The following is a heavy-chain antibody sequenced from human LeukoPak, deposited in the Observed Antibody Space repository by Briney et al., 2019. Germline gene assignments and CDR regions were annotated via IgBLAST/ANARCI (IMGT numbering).Heavy chain of an antibody. CDR2: IYYSGST. V-gene: IGHV4-59*08. D-gene: IGHD3-10*01. CDR3: AGGSGIPLDY. Sequence: SETLSLTCTVSGGSISSYYWSWTRQPPGKGLEWIGYIYYSGSTNYNPSLKSRVTISVDTSKNQFSLKLSSVTAADTAVYYCAGGSGIPLDYWGQGTLVTVSS. J-gene: IGHJ4*02. CDR1: GGSISSYY.